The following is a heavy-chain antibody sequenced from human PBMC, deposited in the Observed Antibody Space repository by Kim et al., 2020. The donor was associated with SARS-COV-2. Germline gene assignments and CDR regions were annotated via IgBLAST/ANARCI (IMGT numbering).Heavy chain of an antibody. Sequence: GGSLRLSCAASGFTFTDHAIHWVRQAPGKGLEWVAITSYDGITRHCADSVKGRFTFSRDNSKNSVYLQMNSLRVEDTAVYYCAKGIAVAGTVDPYFGLDVWGQGTTVAVSS. CDR2: TSYDGITR. V-gene: IGHV3-30*18. D-gene: IGHD6-19*01. J-gene: IGHJ6*02. CDR3: AKGIAVAGTVDPYFGLDV. CDR1: GFTFTDHA.